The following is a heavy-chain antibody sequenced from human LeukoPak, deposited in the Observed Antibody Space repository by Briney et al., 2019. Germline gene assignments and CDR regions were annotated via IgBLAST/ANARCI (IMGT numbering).Heavy chain of an antibody. D-gene: IGHD2-15*01. Sequence: SETLSLTCTVSGGSISSSSYYWGWIRQPPGKGLEWIGYIYYSGSTYYNPPLKSRVTISVDTSKNQFSLKLSSVTAADTAVYYCARGGGTATRYNWFDPWGQGTLVTVSS. V-gene: IGHV4-31*03. CDR1: GGSISSSSYY. CDR3: ARGGGTATRYNWFDP. CDR2: IYYSGST. J-gene: IGHJ5*02.